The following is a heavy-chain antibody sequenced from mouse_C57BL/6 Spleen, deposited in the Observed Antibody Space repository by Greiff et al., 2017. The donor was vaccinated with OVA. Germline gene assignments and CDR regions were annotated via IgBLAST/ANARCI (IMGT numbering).Heavy chain of an antibody. D-gene: IGHD1-1*01. CDR3: ARSDYYGSSYWYFDV. CDR1: GSAFTNYL. V-gene: IGHV1-54*01. J-gene: IGHJ1*03. Sequence: VKLMESGAELVRPGTSVKVSCKASGSAFTNYLIEWVKQRPGQGLEWIGVINPGSGGTNYNEKFKGKATLTADKSSSTAYMQLSSLTSEDSAVYFCARSDYYGSSYWYFDVWGTGTTVTVSS. CDR2: INPGSGGT.